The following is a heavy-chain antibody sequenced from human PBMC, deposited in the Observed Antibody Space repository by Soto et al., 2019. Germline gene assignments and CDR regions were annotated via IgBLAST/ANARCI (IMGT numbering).Heavy chain of an antibody. CDR1: GFPFSDHY. CDR3: ARPVRRGSYKYFDY. J-gene: IGHJ4*02. V-gene: IGHV3-72*01. Sequence: HPGGSLRLSCAASGFPFSDHYMDWVRQAPGKGLEWVGRTRNKANSYTTEYAASVKGRFTISRDDSTNSLYLQMNSLKTEDTAVYYCARPVRRGSYKYFDYWGQGTLVTVS. D-gene: IGHD1-26*01. CDR2: TRNKANSYTT.